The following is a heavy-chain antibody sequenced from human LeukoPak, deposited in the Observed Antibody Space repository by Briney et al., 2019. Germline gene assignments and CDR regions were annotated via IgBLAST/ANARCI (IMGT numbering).Heavy chain of an antibody. V-gene: IGHV1-2*02. CDR2: INPNSGGT. CDR3: ARVSTMIVVVPMDV. Sequence: ASVKVSCKASGYTLTGYYMHWVRQAPGQGLEWMGWINPNSGGTNYAQKFQGRVTMTRDTSTSTAYMELRSLRSDDTAVYYCARVSTMIVVVPMDVWGKGTTVTVSS. D-gene: IGHD3-22*01. J-gene: IGHJ6*03. CDR1: GYTLTGYY.